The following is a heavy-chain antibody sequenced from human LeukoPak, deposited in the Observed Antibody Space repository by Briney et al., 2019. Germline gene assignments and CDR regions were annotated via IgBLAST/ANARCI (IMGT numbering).Heavy chain of an antibody. CDR3: ARGRVRVVPGTGYFDS. V-gene: IGHV4-34*01. CDR2: VNHGGST. Sequence: SETLSLTCAVHGGSLAGYNWNWIRQPPGKELEWIGDVNHGGSTNYNPSLESRVTVSIDTWNSQFSLELDSVTAADTAVYYCARGRVRVVPGTGYFDSWSQGSLVIVSS. D-gene: IGHD2-2*01. CDR1: GGSLAGYN. J-gene: IGHJ4*02.